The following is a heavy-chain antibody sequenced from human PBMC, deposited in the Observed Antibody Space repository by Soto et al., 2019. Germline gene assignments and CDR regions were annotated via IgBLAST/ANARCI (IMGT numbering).Heavy chain of an antibody. CDR2: ISYDGNKV. V-gene: IGHV3-30*18. D-gene: IGHD3-3*01. CDR1: GFKFRSYG. J-gene: IGHJ4*02. Sequence: QVWLAESGGGVVQPGRSLRLSCAVSGFKFRSYGMHWVRQAPGKGLEWVAAISYDGNKVFYADSVKGRFTISRDNSKNTLQLQMDSLRAEDTATYYCAKDIRANDFRSGVFDQWGQGTLVTVSS. CDR3: AKDIRANDFRSGVFDQ.